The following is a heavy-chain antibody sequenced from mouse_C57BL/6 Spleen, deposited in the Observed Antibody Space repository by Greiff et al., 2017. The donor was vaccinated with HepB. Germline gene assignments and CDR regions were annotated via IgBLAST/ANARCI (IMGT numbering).Heavy chain of an antibody. CDR1: GYTFTNYW. Sequence: VKLQESGAELVRPGTSVKMSCKASGYTFTNYWIGWAKQRPGHGLEWIGDIYPGGGYTNYNEKFKGKATLTADKSSSTAYMQFSSLTSEDSAIYYCARRVITTVSYFDYWGQGTTLTVSS. CDR3: ARRVITTVSYFDY. CDR2: IYPGGGYT. D-gene: IGHD1-1*01. V-gene: IGHV1-63*01. J-gene: IGHJ2*01.